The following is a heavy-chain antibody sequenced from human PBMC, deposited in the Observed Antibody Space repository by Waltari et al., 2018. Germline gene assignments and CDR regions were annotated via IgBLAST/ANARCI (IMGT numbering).Heavy chain of an antibody. CDR3: ASLKTVGANIME. J-gene: IGHJ4*02. V-gene: IGHV1-2*06. D-gene: IGHD1-26*01. Sequence: WVRQAPGQGLEWMGRINPNSGGTNYAQKFQGRVTMTRDTSISTAYMELSRLRSDDTAVYYCASLKTVGANIMEWGQGTLVTVSS. CDR2: INPNSGGT.